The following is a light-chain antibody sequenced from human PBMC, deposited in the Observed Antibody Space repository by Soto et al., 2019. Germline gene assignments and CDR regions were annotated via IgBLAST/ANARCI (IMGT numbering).Light chain of an antibody. CDR3: QQYGSSRWT. V-gene: IGKV3-20*01. CDR2: AIS. CDR1: QSVSSY. Sequence: EIVLTQSPASLSLSPGERATLCCRASQSVSSYLAWYQQKPGQAPRLLIYAISSRATGIPDRFSGSGSGTDFTLTISRLEPEDFAMYYCQQYGSSRWTFAQGTKVDIK. J-gene: IGKJ1*01.